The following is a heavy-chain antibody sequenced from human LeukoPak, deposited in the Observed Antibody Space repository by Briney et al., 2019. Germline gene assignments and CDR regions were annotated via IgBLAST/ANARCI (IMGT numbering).Heavy chain of an antibody. V-gene: IGHV4-34*01. D-gene: IGHD2-2*01. CDR1: GESFSGYY. Sequence: SETLSLTCAVYGESFSGYYWSWIRQPPEEGLEWIGEINDSGRTNYNPSLESRITISVDMSKNQFSLKLNSVTAADTAVYFCARHRRGASRAFEIWGQGTMVTVSS. J-gene: IGHJ3*02. CDR2: INDSGRT. CDR3: ARHRRGASRAFEI.